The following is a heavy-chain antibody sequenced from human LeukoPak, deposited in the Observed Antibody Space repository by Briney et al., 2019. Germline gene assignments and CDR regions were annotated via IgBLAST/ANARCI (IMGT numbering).Heavy chain of an antibody. J-gene: IGHJ2*01. D-gene: IGHD5-18*01. CDR3: ARGSWDLYSHGPRWYSDL. CDR1: RGSFSGFF. Sequence: SETLSLTCAVYRGSFSGFFWTWVRQPPGKGLEWIGDITPGGSTNYNSSLKSRLSMSLDSSRDRFSLKLSLVTAADTAVYYCARGSWDLYSHGPRWYSDLWGLGTLVIVSS. CDR2: ITPGGST. V-gene: IGHV4-34*01.